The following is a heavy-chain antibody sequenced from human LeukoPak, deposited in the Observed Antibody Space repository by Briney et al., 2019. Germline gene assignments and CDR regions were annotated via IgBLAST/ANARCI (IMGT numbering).Heavy chain of an antibody. CDR3: ARSSGWPLNYYGMDV. J-gene: IGHJ6*02. CDR1: GGSISSSSYS. D-gene: IGHD6-19*01. CDR2: IYYSGST. Sequence: SETLSLTCTVSGGSISSSSYSWGWIRQPPGKGLEWIGSIYYSGSTYYNPSLKSRVTISVDTSKNQFSLKLSSVTAADTAVYYCARSSGWPLNYYGMDVWGQGTTVTVSS. V-gene: IGHV4-39*01.